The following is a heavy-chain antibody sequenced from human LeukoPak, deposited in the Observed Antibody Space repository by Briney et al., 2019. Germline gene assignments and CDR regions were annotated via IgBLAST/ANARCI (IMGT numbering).Heavy chain of an antibody. V-gene: IGHV3-53*01. D-gene: IGHD3-22*01. Sequence: GGSLRLSCAASGFTARNNYMSWVRQAPGKGLEWVSIIYSSGSAYYVDSVKGRFTISRDTSKNMVFLQMNSLRAEDTAVYYCASSGSYSDFDYWGQGTLVTVSS. CDR3: ASSGSYSDFDY. CDR1: GFTARNNY. CDR2: IYSSGSA. J-gene: IGHJ4*02.